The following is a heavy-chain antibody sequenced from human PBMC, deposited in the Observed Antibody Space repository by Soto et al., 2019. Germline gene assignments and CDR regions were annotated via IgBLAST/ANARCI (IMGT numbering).Heavy chain of an antibody. Sequence: QVQLVESGGGVVQPGRSLRLSCAASGFTFSSYGMHWVRQAPGKGLEWVAVIWYDGSNKYYADSVKGRFAISRDNSKNTLYLQMNSLRAEDTAVYYCVRDLYSSGWKSGYYFDYWGQGTLVTVSS. J-gene: IGHJ4*02. CDR1: GFTFSSYG. CDR2: IWYDGSNK. V-gene: IGHV3-33*01. CDR3: VRDLYSSGWKSGYYFDY. D-gene: IGHD6-19*01.